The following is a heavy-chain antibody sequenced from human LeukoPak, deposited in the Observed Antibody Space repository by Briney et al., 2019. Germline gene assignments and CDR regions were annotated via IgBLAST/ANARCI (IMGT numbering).Heavy chain of an antibody. Sequence: ASVKVSCKASGYXFTDYYIHWVRQAPGQGLEWMGWINPNSGGTNYAQKFQGRVTMTRDTSISTAYMELSRLRSDDTAVYYCARSHPGTFDYWGQGTLVTVSS. D-gene: IGHD1-14*01. CDR3: ARSHPGTFDY. V-gene: IGHV1-2*02. CDR2: INPNSGGT. CDR1: GYXFTDYY. J-gene: IGHJ4*02.